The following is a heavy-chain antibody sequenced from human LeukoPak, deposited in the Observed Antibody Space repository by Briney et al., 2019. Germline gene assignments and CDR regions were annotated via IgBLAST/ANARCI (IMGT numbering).Heavy chain of an antibody. Sequence: SETLSLTCTVSGGSINSGTYYWGWIRQPPGKGLEWIGTISYSGRTYYSPSLKSRVTISIDTSKYQFSLKLSSVTAADTAVYYCARHNSGVYRGLTDWGQGTLVTVSS. CDR1: GGSINSGTYY. D-gene: IGHD5-12*01. CDR2: ISYSGRT. J-gene: IGHJ4*02. V-gene: IGHV4-39*01. CDR3: ARHNSGVYRGLTD.